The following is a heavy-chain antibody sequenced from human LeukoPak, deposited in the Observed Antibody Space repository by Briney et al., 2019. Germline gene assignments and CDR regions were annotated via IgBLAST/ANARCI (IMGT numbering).Heavy chain of an antibody. CDR1: GGSISSYY. Sequence: SETLSLTCTVSGGSISSYYWSWIRQPPGKGLEWIGYIYYSGSTNYNPSLKSRVTISVGTSKNQFSLKLSSVTAADTAVYYCARETEKQWQYWGQGTMATVSS. CDR3: ARETEKQWQY. J-gene: IGHJ3*01. V-gene: IGHV4-59*01. D-gene: IGHD6-19*01. CDR2: IYYSGST.